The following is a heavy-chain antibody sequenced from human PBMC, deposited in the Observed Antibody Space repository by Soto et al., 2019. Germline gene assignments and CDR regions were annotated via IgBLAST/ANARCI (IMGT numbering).Heavy chain of an antibody. CDR1: GGSISSYY. Sequence: SETLSLTCTVSGGSISSYYWSWIRQPPGKGLEWIGYIYYSGSTNYNPSLKSRVTISVDTSKNQFSLKLSSVTAADTAVYYCARVGGLSVYYYYMDAWGKGTTVTVSS. D-gene: IGHD3-16*02. CDR3: ARVGGLSVYYYYMDA. CDR2: IYYSGST. J-gene: IGHJ6*03. V-gene: IGHV4-59*01.